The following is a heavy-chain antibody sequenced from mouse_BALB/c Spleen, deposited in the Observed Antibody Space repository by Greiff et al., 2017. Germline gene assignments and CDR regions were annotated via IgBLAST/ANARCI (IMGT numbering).Heavy chain of an antibody. CDR3: ASYGNYKYFDV. D-gene: IGHD2-1*01. CDR1: GYSITSDYA. Sequence: EVQLVESGPGLVKPSQSLSLTCTVTGYSITSDYAWNWIRQFPGNKLEWMGYISYSGSTSYNPSLKSRISITRDTSKNQFFLQLNSVTTEDTATYYCASYGNYKYFDVWGAGTTVTVSS. J-gene: IGHJ1*01. CDR2: ISYSGST. V-gene: IGHV3-2*02.